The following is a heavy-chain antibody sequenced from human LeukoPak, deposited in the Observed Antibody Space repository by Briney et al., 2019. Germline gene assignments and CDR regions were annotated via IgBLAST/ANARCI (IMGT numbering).Heavy chain of an antibody. V-gene: IGHV3-74*01. D-gene: IGHD5-24*01. CDR3: ARDRVEMATIGWFDP. CDR2: INSDVSST. J-gene: IGHJ5*02. Sequence: GGSLRLSCAASGFTFSSYWMHWVRQAPGKGLVWVSRINSDVSSTSYADSVKGRFTISRDNAKNTLYLQMNSLRAEDTAVYYCARDRVEMATIGWFDPWGQGTLVTVSS. CDR1: GFTFSSYW.